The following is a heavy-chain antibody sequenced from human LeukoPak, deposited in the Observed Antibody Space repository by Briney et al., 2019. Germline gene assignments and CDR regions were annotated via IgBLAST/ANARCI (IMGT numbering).Heavy chain of an antibody. D-gene: IGHD5-12*01. Sequence: NPGGSLKLSCKGSGYIFTDYWITWVRQMPGKGLEWMGIVYPRNSESRYSPSFQGQVTISADKSITTAYLQWSSLKASDAAIYFCGRARYSASDTQGFDSWGQGTLVTVSS. J-gene: IGHJ4*02. CDR3: GRARYSASDTQGFDS. CDR2: VYPRNSES. V-gene: IGHV5-51*01. CDR1: GYIFTDYW.